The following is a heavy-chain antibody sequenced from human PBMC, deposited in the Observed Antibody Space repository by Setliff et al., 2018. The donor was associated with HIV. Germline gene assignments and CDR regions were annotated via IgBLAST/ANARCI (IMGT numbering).Heavy chain of an antibody. Sequence: SETLSLTCTVSGGSISRGAYYWSWIRQHPGKGLEWIAYINNSGRIYYNPSLKSRVTISVDTSKNQFSLKLSSVTAADTAVYYCAKSPGFSGYGGSGWGQGTLVTVSS. V-gene: IGHV4-31*03. D-gene: IGHD5-12*01. CDR2: INNSGRI. CDR3: AKSPGFSGYGGSG. J-gene: IGHJ4*02. CDR1: GGSISRGAYY.